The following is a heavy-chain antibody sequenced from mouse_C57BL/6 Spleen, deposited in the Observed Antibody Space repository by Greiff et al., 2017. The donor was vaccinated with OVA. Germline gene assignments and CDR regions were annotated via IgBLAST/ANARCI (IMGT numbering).Heavy chain of an antibody. J-gene: IGHJ3*01. Sequence: QVQLQQPGAELVKPGASVKMSCKASGYTFTSYWITWVKQRPGQGLAWIGDIYPGSGSTNYNEKFKSKATLTVDTSSSTAYMQLSSLTSEDSAVYYCARGNDYDGEAWFAYWGQGTLVTVSA. CDR3: ARGNDYDGEAWFAY. D-gene: IGHD2-4*01. CDR1: GYTFTSYW. V-gene: IGHV1-55*01. CDR2: IYPGSGST.